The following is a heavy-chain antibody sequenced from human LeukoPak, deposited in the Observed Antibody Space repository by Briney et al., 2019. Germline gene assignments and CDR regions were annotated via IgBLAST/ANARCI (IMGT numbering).Heavy chain of an antibody. CDR3: AKAGYGGSSTTTYGDY. V-gene: IGHV3-30*18. CDR1: GFMFDDYG. D-gene: IGHD2-15*01. CDR2: ISHDGRSK. J-gene: IGHJ4*02. Sequence: GGSLRLSCAASGFMFDDYGMSWVRQAPGKGLEWVAIISHDGRSKYYADSVKGRFTISRDNSKNTLYLQMNSLRVEDTAVYYCAKAGYGGSSTTTYGDYWGQGTLVTVSS.